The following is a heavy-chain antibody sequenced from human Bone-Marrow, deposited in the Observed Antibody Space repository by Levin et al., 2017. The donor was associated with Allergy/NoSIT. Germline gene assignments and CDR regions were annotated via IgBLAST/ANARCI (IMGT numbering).Heavy chain of an antibody. CDR1: GFTFSRYW. V-gene: IGHV3-74*01. CDR2: IDGDESTT. Sequence: GGSLRLSCAASGFTFSRYWMHWVRQAPGKGLVWVSRIDGDESTTTYADSVKGRFTISRDNAKNTLYLQMNSLRVEDTAVYYCARGYCSGGSCYSSEKIPFDSWGQGTLVTVSS. D-gene: IGHD2-15*01. J-gene: IGHJ4*02. CDR3: ARGYCSGGSCYSSEKIPFDS.